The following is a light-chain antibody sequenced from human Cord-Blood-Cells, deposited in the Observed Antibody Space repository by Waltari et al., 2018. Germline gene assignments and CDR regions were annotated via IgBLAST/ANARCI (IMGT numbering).Light chain of an antibody. CDR3: QQRSSWPPFT. CDR2: DAS. J-gene: IGKJ3*01. CDR1: QSVSSY. Sequence: DIALTQSPATLSLSPGERATLSCRASQSVSSYLAWYQQKPGQAPRLLIYDASNSATGIPARFSGSESGTDFTLTISSLEPEDFAVYYCQQRSSWPPFTFGPGTKVDIK. V-gene: IGKV3-11*01.